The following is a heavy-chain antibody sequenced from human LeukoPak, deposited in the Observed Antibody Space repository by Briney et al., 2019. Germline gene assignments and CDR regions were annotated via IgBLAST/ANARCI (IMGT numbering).Heavy chain of an antibody. D-gene: IGHD3-22*01. CDR3: ARGDFYDSSVYYYD. CDR2: LNNKSGGR. Sequence: VAAVKVSCKASGYTFTGYYIHWVRQAPGQGLEWMGWLNNKSGGRNYAQKFQGRVSMTRDTSISTAYMDLSSLRFDDSAMYYCARGDFYDSSVYYYDWGQGTLITVSS. CDR1: GYTFTGYY. J-gene: IGHJ4*02. V-gene: IGHV1-2*02.